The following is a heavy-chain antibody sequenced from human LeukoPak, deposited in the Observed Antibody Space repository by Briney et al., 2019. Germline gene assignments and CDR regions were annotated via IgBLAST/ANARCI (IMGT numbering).Heavy chain of an antibody. J-gene: IGHJ4*02. Sequence: PGGSLRLSCAASGFTFSSYAMSWVRQPPGKGLEWVSGISGSGDNTYYADSVKGRFTISRDNSKNTLYLQMNSLRAEDTAVYYCARRNPQWLVAYYFDYWGQGTLVTVSS. D-gene: IGHD6-19*01. CDR1: GFTFSSYA. CDR2: ISGSGDNT. CDR3: ARRNPQWLVAYYFDY. V-gene: IGHV3-23*01.